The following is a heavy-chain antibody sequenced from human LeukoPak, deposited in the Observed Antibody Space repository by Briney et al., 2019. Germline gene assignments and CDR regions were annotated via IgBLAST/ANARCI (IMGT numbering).Heavy chain of an antibody. Sequence: SETLSLTCTVSGGSISSSSYYWGWIRQPPGKGLEWFGSIYYSGSTYYNPSLKSRVTISVDTSKNHFSLKLSPVTAADTAVYYCARRRGYSGYDHYYFDYGGQGTLVTVSS. V-gene: IGHV4-39*02. CDR2: IYYSGST. D-gene: IGHD5-12*01. CDR1: GGSISSSSYY. CDR3: ARRRGYSGYDHYYFDY. J-gene: IGHJ4*02.